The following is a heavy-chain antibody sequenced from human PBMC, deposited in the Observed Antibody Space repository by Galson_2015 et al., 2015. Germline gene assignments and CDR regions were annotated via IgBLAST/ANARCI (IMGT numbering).Heavy chain of an antibody. D-gene: IGHD3-3*01. CDR2: ISSSSATI. V-gene: IGHV3-48*02. J-gene: IGHJ4*02. CDR1: GLTFSSYS. CDR3: ARDFRDFWSGNFDDY. Sequence: SLRLSCAASGLTFSSYSINWVRQAPGKGLEWVSYISSSSATIYYVGSVRGRFTVSRDNAKKSVFLQMNSLRDEDTAVYYCARDFRDFWSGNFDDYSGQGTLVTVSS.